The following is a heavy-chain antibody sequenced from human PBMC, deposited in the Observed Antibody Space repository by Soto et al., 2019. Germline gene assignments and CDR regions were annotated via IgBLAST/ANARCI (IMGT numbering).Heavy chain of an antibody. V-gene: IGHV4-4*01. CDR1: GGYSVGLEW. CDR3: VRDHQFRNSWSFDY. CDR2: IFHEGRV. Sequence: AVAGGYSVGLEWWRFIQQTPEKGLEWIGEIFHEGRVIYNPSLKGRATMSVDKSKNHLSLELTSVTAADTALYFCVRDHQFRNSWSFDYWGPRILVTVSS. D-gene: IGHD2-15*01. J-gene: IGHJ4*02.